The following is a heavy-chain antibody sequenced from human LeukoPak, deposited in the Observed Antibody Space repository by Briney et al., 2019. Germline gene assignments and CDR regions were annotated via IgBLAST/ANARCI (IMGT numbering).Heavy chain of an antibody. V-gene: IGHV4-61*01. D-gene: IGHD6-19*01. J-gene: IGHJ4*02. CDR3: ARGRIAVAGTKNYFDY. Sequence: PSETLSLTCDVSGDSGASSGSYWSGWFRQPPGKGLEWIGDIYYSGSTNYNPSLKSRVTISVDTSKNQFSLKLSSVTAADAAVYYCARGRIAVAGTKNYFDYWGQGTLVTVSS. CDR2: IYYSGST. CDR1: GDSGASSGSYW.